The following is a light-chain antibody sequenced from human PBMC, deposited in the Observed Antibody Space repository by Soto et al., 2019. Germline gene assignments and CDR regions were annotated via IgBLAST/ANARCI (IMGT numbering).Light chain of an antibody. CDR1: QGISSY. CDR3: QQSYSTQIT. Sequence: DIQLSQSPSFLSASVGDRITITCRASQGISSYLAWYQQKPGKAPKLLIYAASSLQSGVPSRFSGSGSGTDFTLTISSLQPEDFATYYCQQSYSTQITFGQGTRLEIK. CDR2: AAS. V-gene: IGKV1-39*01. J-gene: IGKJ5*01.